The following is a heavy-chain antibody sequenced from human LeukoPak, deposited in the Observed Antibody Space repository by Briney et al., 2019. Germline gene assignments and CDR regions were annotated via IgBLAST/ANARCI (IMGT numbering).Heavy chain of an antibody. CDR2: INHSGST. CDR1: GGSFSGYY. V-gene: IGHV4-34*01. Sequence: TSETLSLTCAVYGGSFSGYYWSWIRQPPGKGLEWIGEINHSGSTNYNPSLKSRVTISVDTSKNQFSLKLSSVTAADTAVYYCARDRKYYYGSEYYMDVWGKGTTVTISS. CDR3: ARDRKYYYGSEYYMDV. J-gene: IGHJ6*03. D-gene: IGHD3-10*01.